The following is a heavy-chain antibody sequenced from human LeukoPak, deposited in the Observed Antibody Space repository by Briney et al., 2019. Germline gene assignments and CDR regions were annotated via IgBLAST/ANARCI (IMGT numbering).Heavy chain of an antibody. J-gene: IGHJ6*02. CDR1: GGSISSHY. V-gene: IGHV4-59*08. CDR2: IYYSGST. Sequence: SETLSLTCTVSGGSISSHYWSWIRQPPGKGLEWIGYIYYSGSTNYNPSLKSRVTISVDTSRKQISLNLTSVTAADTAVYYCARRPFKAVPAATPNVYFYYGLDVWGQGTTVTVSS. CDR3: ARRPFKAVPAATPNVYFYYGLDV. D-gene: IGHD2-15*01.